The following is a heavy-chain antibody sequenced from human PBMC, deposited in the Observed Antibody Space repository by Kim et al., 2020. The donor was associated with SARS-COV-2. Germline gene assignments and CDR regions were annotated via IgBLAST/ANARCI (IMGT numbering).Heavy chain of an antibody. Sequence: SQTLSLTCAISWDSVSSNSATWNWIRQSPSRGLEWLGRTYYRSRWFNEYGTSVKSRITINPDTSKNKFSLQLDSVTPEDTAFYYCARRRSGKFDYWGQGTLVTVSS. CDR1: WDSVSSNSAT. CDR3: ARRRSGKFDY. CDR2: TYYRSRWFN. J-gene: IGHJ4*02. V-gene: IGHV6-1*01. D-gene: IGHD3-10*01.